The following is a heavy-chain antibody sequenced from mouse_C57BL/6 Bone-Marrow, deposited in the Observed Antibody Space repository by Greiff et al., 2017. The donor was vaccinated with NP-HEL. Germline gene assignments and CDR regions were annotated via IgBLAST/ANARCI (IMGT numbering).Heavy chain of an antibody. J-gene: IGHJ2*01. V-gene: IGHV1-15*01. Sequence: QVQLQQSGAELVRPGASVTLSCKASGYTFTDYEMHWVKQTPVHGLEWIGAIDPETGGTAYNQKFKGKAILTADKSSSTSYMELRRLTYEDSAVYYCTSIYYGYDEDYWGQGTTLTVSS. D-gene: IGHD2-2*01. CDR3: TSIYYGYDEDY. CDR1: GYTFTDYE. CDR2: IDPETGGT.